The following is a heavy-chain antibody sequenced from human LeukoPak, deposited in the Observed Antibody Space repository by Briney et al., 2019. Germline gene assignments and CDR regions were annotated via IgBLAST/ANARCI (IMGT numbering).Heavy chain of an antibody. CDR2: INGDGSST. CDR1: AFTLSYYW. CDR3: ARDPRNKGFDP. V-gene: IGHV3-74*01. Sequence: GGSLTLSCAASAFTLSYYWRHWVRRGPGMGRGWVSTINGDGSSTNYADSVKGRFTISRDNAKNTLYVEMNSLRVEDTAVYYCARDPRNKGFDPWGQGSLVTVSS. D-gene: IGHD1/OR15-1a*01. J-gene: IGHJ5*02.